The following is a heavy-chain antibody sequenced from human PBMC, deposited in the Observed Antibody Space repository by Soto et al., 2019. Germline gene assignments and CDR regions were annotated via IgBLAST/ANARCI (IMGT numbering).Heavy chain of an antibody. CDR3: ARAYYDSSGYYYVRAAFDI. CDR2: IYSGGST. CDR1: GLTVSSNY. D-gene: IGHD3-22*01. V-gene: IGHV3-53*01. Sequence: GGSLRLSCAASGLTVSSNYMSWVRQAPGKGLEWVSVIYSGGSTYYADSVKGRFTISRDNSKNTLYLQMNSLRAEDTAVYYCARAYYDSSGYYYVRAAFDIWGQGTMVTVSS. J-gene: IGHJ3*02.